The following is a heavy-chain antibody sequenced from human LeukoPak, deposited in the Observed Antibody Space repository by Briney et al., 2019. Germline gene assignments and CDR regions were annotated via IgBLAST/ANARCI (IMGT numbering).Heavy chain of an antibody. V-gene: IGHV3-23*01. CDR3: AKCILTGYYKGYMDV. CDR2: VSESGGST. Sequence: GGSLRLSCVASGFTFSTYVMGWVRQVPGKGLEWASSVSESGGSTYYADSVKGRFTISRDNSKDTLSLQMNSLRAEDTAVYYCAKCILTGYYKGYMDVWGKGTTVTISS. J-gene: IGHJ6*03. D-gene: IGHD3-9*01. CDR1: GFTFSTYV.